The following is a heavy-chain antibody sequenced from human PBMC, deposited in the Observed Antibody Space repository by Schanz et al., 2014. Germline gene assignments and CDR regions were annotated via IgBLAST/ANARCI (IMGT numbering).Heavy chain of an antibody. V-gene: IGHV3-30*04. CDR2: VSHDGFTK. J-gene: IGHJ4*02. CDR3: VKTDAGWRFDY. CDR1: GFSFSGFA. Sequence: QVQLEESGGGVVQPGGSLRLSCVASGFSFSGFAVHWVRQAPGKGLEWVSIVSHDGFTKHYADSVRGRFTISRDNSRNTVYLQMNNVGVDDTATYYCVKTDAGWRFDYWGQGTLVTVSS. D-gene: IGHD6-19*01.